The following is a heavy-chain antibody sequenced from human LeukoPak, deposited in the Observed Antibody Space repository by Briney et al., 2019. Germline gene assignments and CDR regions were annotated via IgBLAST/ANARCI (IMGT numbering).Heavy chain of an antibody. Sequence: PGGSLRLSCAASGFTFSSYAMHWARQAAGKGLEWVAVISSDGSNNYYADSVKGRFTISRDNSKNKLYLQMNSLRAEDTAVYYCARGMVRDDYYYYYYMDVWGKGTTVTVSS. CDR2: ISSDGSNN. D-gene: IGHD3-10*01. CDR1: GFTFSSYA. CDR3: ARGMVRDDYYYYYYMDV. J-gene: IGHJ6*03. V-gene: IGHV3-30*04.